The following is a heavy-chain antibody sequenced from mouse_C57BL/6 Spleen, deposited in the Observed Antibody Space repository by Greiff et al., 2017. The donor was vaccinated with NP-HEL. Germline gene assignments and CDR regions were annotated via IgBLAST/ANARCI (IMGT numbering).Heavy chain of an antibody. CDR3: ARSLYDGYYYYYAMDY. CDR2: IHPNSGST. J-gene: IGHJ4*01. CDR1: GYTFTSYW. Sequence: QVQLQQPGAELVKPGASVKLSCKASGYTFTSYWMHWVKQRPGQGLVWIGMIHPNSGSTNYNEKFKSKATLTVNKSSCTTYMQLSSLTSEDSAVYACARSLYDGYYYYYAMDYWGQGTSVTVSS. D-gene: IGHD2-3*01. V-gene: IGHV1-64*01.